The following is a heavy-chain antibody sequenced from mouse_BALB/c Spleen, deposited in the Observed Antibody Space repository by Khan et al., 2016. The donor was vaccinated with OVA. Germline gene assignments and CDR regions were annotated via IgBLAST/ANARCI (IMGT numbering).Heavy chain of an antibody. J-gene: IGHJ3*01. CDR2: ISTGDTT. V-gene: IGHV5-6-5*01. Sequence: EVKLVESGGGLVKPGGSLEVSCAASGFTFSNYAMSWVRQTPEKRLEWVASISTGDTTYYPDSVKGRFTISRDNARNILYLQMSSLRSDDTAMYYCARDYWFVYWGQGTLVTVSA. CDR1: GFTFSNYA. CDR3: ARDYWFVY.